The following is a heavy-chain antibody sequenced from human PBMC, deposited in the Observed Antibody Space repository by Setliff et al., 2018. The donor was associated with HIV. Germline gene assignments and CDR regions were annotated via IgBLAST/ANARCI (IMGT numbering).Heavy chain of an antibody. CDR3: ARDRRRYDILTLPYMDV. Sequence: PGVSLRLSCVASGFSLSLYEMNWVRQAPGKGLEWISYITSDGATMYYGASVQGRFTVSSDNSKNSLYLQMTSLRAEETAMYYCARDRRRYDILTLPYMDVWGKGTTVTVSS. CDR2: ITSDGATM. J-gene: IGHJ6*03. V-gene: IGHV3-48*03. CDR1: GFSLSLYE. D-gene: IGHD3-9*01.